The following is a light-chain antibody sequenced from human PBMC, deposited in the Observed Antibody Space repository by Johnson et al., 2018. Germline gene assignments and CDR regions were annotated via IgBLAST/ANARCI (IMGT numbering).Light chain of an antibody. CDR1: SSNIGNNY. CDR3: GTWDSSLSAGNV. V-gene: IGLV1-51*02. CDR2: ENN. J-gene: IGLJ1*01. Sequence: QSVLTQPPSVSAAPGQKVTISCSGSSSNIGNNYVSWYQQLPGTAPKLLIYENNKRPSGIPDRFSGSKYGTSATLGITGLQTGDEADYYCGTWDSSLSAGNVFGTGTKGTVL.